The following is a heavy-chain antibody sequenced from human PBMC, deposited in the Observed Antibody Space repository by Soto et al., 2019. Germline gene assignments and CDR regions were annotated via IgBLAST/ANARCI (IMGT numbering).Heavy chain of an antibody. V-gene: IGHV4-38-2*01. Sequence: SETLSLTCAVSGYSISSGYYWGWIRQPPGKGLEWIGSIYHSGSTYYNPSLKSRVTISVDTSKNQFSLKLSSVTAADTAVYYCARTPPVAGPIDYWGQGTLVTVSS. CDR2: IYHSGST. CDR3: ARTPPVAGPIDY. D-gene: IGHD6-19*01. J-gene: IGHJ4*02. CDR1: GYSISSGYY.